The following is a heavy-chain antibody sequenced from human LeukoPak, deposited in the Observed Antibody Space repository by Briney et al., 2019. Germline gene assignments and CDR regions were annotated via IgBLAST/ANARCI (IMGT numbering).Heavy chain of an antibody. CDR3: ARSKSIVGSTAAFDI. V-gene: IGHV4-31*03. CDR1: GGSISSGGYY. D-gene: IGHD1-26*01. J-gene: IGHJ3*02. CDR2: IYYSGST. Sequence: PSETLSLTCTVSGGSISSGGYYWSWLRQHPGKGLEWIGYIYYSGSTYYNPSLKSRVTISVDTSKNQFSLKLSSVTAADTALYYCARSKSIVGSTAAFDIWGQGTMVTVSS.